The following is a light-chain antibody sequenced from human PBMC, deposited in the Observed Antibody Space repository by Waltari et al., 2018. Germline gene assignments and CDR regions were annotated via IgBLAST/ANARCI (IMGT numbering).Light chain of an antibody. Sequence: QSVLTQPPSASGTPGQRVTLSCPGSSSNIGRNTVNRYQQLPGTTPKLLIYSQYKRPSGVPARVSLPKSGTSPPPATSVLQSEDEADYYCAAWDDSLNGPVFGGGTKLTVL. CDR2: SQY. CDR3: AAWDDSLNGPV. J-gene: IGLJ3*02. CDR1: SSNIGRNT. V-gene: IGLV1-44*01.